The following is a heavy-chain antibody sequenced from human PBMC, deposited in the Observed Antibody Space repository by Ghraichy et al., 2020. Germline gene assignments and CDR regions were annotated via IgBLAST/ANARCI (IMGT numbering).Heavy chain of an antibody. V-gene: IGHV1-46*04. Sequence: ASVKVSCKTSGYIFTSNYIHWVRQAPGQGLEWVAVINPSGGSTSYAQRLRGRVTVTRDTSTRTVYMDLSSLRSEDTAVYYCARVSGFSNSSADSDSWGQGTLVTVSS. CDR1: GYIFTSNY. D-gene: IGHD3-22*01. CDR3: ARVSGFSNSSADSDS. J-gene: IGHJ4*02. CDR2: INPSGGST.